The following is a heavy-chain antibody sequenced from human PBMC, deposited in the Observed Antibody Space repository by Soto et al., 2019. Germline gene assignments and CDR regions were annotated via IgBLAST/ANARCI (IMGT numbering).Heavy chain of an antibody. CDR3: AKLVRGYCSGNTCYDY. J-gene: IGHJ4*02. CDR2: ISYDSSNK. CDR1: GFTFSYG. Sequence: VQLLESGGGLIQPGGSLRLSCAASGFTFSYGIHWLRQAPGKGLEWVAYISYDSSNKFYGDSVKGRFTICRDNSKNTQFLQMNSLRAEDTAVYYCAKLVRGYCSGNTCYDYWGQGTLVALSS. V-gene: IGHV3-30*18. D-gene: IGHD2-15*01.